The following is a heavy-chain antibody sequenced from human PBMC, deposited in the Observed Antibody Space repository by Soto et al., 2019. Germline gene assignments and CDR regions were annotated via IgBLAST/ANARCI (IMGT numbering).Heavy chain of an antibody. V-gene: IGHV3-30-3*01. D-gene: IGHD3-9*01. Sequence: GGSLRLSCVASGFIFSSYSMHWVRQSPGKGLEWVAVISDDGSNKYYGDAVKGRLTISRDNSKNTLYLQMNSLRAEDTAVYYCARENYDILTGYRLGFGYWGQGTLVTVSS. CDR2: ISDDGSNK. CDR1: GFIFSSYS. CDR3: ARENYDILTGYRLGFGY. J-gene: IGHJ4*02.